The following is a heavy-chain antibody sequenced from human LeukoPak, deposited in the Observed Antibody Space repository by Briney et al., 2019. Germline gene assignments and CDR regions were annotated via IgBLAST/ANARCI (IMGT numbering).Heavy chain of an antibody. J-gene: IGHJ4*02. CDR2: ISYDGSNK. CDR3: ARASSLKLWFGESLFDY. D-gene: IGHD3-10*01. CDR1: GFTFSSYA. V-gene: IGHV3-30-3*01. Sequence: GGSLRLSCAASGFTFSSYAMHWVRQAPGKGLEWVAAISYDGSNKYYADSVKGRFTISRDNSKNTVYLQMNSLRGGDTAVYYCARASSLKLWFGESLFDYWGQGTQVTVSS.